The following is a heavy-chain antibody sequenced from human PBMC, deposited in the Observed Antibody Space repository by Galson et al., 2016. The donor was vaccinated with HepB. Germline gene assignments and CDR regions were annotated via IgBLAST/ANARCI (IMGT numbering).Heavy chain of an antibody. CDR1: GGSISAANFS. D-gene: IGHD3-10*01. V-gene: IGHV4-39*07. CDR2: IYSSGST. Sequence: SETLSLTCVVSGGSISAANFSWGWIRQPPGKGLEWIGHIYSSGSTHYNPSLNSRVTISLDTSKNQVSLKLNSVTAADTALYFCARDRVTVIRGVTALDYWGQGILVTVSS. J-gene: IGHJ4*02. CDR3: ARDRVTVIRGVTALDY.